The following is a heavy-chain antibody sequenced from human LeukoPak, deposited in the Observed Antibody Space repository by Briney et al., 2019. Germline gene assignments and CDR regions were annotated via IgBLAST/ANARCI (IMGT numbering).Heavy chain of an antibody. CDR2: ISYDGSYK. Sequence: GGSLRLSCAASGFTFRSYAMHWVRQAPGKGLKWVAVISYDGSYKSYADPVKGRFTVSRDNSKNTLYLQMNSLRADDTAVYYCARGKQLVSDYWGQGTLVTVSP. CDR3: ARGKQLVSDY. J-gene: IGHJ4*02. D-gene: IGHD6-6*01. V-gene: IGHV3-30*04. CDR1: GFTFRSYA.